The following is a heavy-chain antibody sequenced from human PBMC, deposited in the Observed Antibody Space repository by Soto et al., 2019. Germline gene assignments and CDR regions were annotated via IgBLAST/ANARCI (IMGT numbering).Heavy chain of an antibody. J-gene: IGHJ4*02. CDR3: AKDNDLDRDGPFDY. Sequence: EVQLVESGGGSVQPGRSLRLSCAASGFSFDDYGMHWVPQGPGKGLEWVSGISWNSSDIYYADSVKGRFTISRDNAKRSLYLQMNSLRTGDTALYYCAKDNDLDRDGPFDYWGQGILVTVSS. CDR2: ISWNSSDI. V-gene: IGHV3-9*01. CDR1: GFSFDDYG. D-gene: IGHD2-2*03.